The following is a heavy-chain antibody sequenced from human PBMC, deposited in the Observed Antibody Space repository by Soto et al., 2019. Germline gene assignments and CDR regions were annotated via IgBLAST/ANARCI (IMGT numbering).Heavy chain of an antibody. Sequence: EVQLLESGGGLVQPGGSLRLSCVASGFSFGTYAMTWVRQVPGKGLEWVSTISGGIGSTFYADSVKGRFTISRDISKKLFFLHMNGLRGEDTGTYYCAKGAARYFDYWGRGTLVTVSS. CDR1: GFSFGTYA. V-gene: IGHV3-23*01. D-gene: IGHD1-26*01. J-gene: IGHJ4*02. CDR2: ISGGIGST. CDR3: AKGAARYFDY.